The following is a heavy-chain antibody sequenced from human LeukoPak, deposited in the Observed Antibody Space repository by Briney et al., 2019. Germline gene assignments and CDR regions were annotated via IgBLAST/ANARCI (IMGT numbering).Heavy chain of an antibody. CDR2: ISSDSTYI. D-gene: IGHD4-17*01. CDR1: GFTFSTYS. CDR3: TRDYGDYGPALGN. J-gene: IGHJ4*02. V-gene: IGHV3-21*01. Sequence: GGSLRLSCAASGFTFSTYSMNWVRQAPGGGLEWVSSISSDSTYIYHPDSVKGRFTISRDNSKNTLYLQMNSLRPEDTAVYYGTRDYGDYGPALGNWGQGTLVTVSS.